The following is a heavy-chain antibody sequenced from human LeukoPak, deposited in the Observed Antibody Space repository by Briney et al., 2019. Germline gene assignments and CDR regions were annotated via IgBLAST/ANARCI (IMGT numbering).Heavy chain of an antibody. CDR1: GYNYDTYG. V-gene: IGHV1-69*04. Sequence: SVKVSCKASGYNYDTYGISWVRQAPGQGLEWMGRIIPILGIANYAQKFQGRVTITADKSTSTAYMELSSLRSEDTAVYYCARGLRFLEWANYYYYGMDVWGQGTTVTVSS. J-gene: IGHJ6*02. CDR3: ARGLRFLEWANYYYYGMDV. D-gene: IGHD3-3*01. CDR2: IIPILGIA.